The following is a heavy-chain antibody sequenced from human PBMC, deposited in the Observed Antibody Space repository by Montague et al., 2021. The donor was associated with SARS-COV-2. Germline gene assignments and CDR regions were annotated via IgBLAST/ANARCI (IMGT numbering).Heavy chain of an antibody. J-gene: IGHJ4*02. CDR3: ASQSGSYYNYFDL. D-gene: IGHD1-26*01. CDR2: INHSGSS. Sequence: TLSLTCAVYGGSFSGHYWNWIRQPPGKGLEWIGEINHSGSSFYNPSLKIRLTISVDTSKNRFSLRLSSVTAADTAIYFCASQSGSYYNYFDLWGQGTLVTVSS. V-gene: IGHV4-34*09. CDR1: GGSFSGHY.